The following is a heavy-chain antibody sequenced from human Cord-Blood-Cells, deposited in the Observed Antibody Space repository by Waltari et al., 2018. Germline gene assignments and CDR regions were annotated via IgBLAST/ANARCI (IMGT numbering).Heavy chain of an antibody. J-gene: IGHJ4*02. Sequence: QVQLVQSGAEVKKPGASVKVSCKASGYTFTSYDINGVRQATGKGLEGMGWMNPNSGNTGYAQKFQGRVTITRNTSISTAYMELSSLRSEDTAVYYCAITYDILTGYFDYWGQGTLVTVSS. CDR2: MNPNSGNT. CDR3: AITYDILTGYFDY. CDR1: GYTFTSYD. D-gene: IGHD3-9*01. V-gene: IGHV1-8*03.